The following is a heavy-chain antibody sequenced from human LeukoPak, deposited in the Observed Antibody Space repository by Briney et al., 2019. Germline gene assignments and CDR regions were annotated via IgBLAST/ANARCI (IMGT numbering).Heavy chain of an antibody. Sequence: ASVKVSCKASGFTFTNSAVQWVRQARGQRLEWIGWIAVGSGNTNYAQKFQERVTITRDMSTGTAYMELSSLRSEDTAVYYCAAGSDYGSGSADYWGQGTLVTVSS. CDR3: AAGSDYGSGSADY. V-gene: IGHV1-58*01. CDR2: IAVGSGNT. J-gene: IGHJ4*02. D-gene: IGHD3-10*01. CDR1: GFTFTNSA.